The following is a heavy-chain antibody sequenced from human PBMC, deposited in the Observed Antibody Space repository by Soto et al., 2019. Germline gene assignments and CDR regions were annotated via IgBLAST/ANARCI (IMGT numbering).Heavy chain of an antibody. Sequence: SETLSLTCVVSGGSISSNNWWSWVRQPPGKGLEWIGEIFQSGSTYYSPSLKSRVTISVDKSKNHFSLNLTSVTAADTAIYYCARVYSGSYSDSWGQGTLVTVSS. D-gene: IGHD1-26*01. CDR2: IFQSGST. V-gene: IGHV4-4*02. CDR1: GGSISSNNW. J-gene: IGHJ4*02. CDR3: ARVYSGSYSDS.